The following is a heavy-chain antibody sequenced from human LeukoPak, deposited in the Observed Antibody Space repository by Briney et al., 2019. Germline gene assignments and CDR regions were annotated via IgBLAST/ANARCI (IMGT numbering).Heavy chain of an antibody. Sequence: PGGSLRLSCAASGFTFSSYTMSWVRQAPGKGLEWVSSISSSSSYIYYADSVKGRFTISRDNAKNSLYLQMNSLRAEDTAVYYCVQGLDFDYWGQGILVTVSS. V-gene: IGHV3-21*01. J-gene: IGHJ4*02. CDR2: ISSSSSYI. CDR3: VQGLDFDY. CDR1: GFTFSSYT.